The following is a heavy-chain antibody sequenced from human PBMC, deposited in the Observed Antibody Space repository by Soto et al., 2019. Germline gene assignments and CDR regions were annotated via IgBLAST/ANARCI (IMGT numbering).Heavy chain of an antibody. V-gene: IGHV3-33*06. Sequence: GGSLRLSCAASGFTFSSYGMHWVRQAPGKGLEWVAVIWYDGSNKYYADSVKGRFTISRDNSKNTLYLQMNSLRAEDTAVYYCAKDKSRINYYGSGSDYWGQGTLVTVSS. CDR2: IWYDGSNK. J-gene: IGHJ4*02. CDR1: GFTFSSYG. CDR3: AKDKSRINYYGSGSDY. D-gene: IGHD3-10*01.